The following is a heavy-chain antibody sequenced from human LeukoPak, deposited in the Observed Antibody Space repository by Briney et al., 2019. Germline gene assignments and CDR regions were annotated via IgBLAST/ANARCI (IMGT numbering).Heavy chain of an antibody. J-gene: IGHJ6*02. D-gene: IGHD3-3*01. V-gene: IGHV3-30*18. Sequence: GRSLRLSCAASGFTFSSYGMHWVRQAPGKGLEWVAVISYDGSNKYYADSVKGRFTIPRDNSKNTLYLQMNSLRAEDTAVYYCAKEDYDFWSGYYAGFGYYYYGMDVWGQGTTVTVSS. CDR1: GFTFSSYG. CDR3: AKEDYDFWSGYYAGFGYYYYGMDV. CDR2: ISYDGSNK.